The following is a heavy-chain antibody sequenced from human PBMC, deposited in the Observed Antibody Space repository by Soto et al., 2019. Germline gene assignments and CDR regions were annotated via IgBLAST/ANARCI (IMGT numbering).Heavy chain of an antibody. CDR2: IRSKPYGETT. CDR1: GFTFGDYS. CDR3: ARDLGITVIVVPHYGLDI. J-gene: IGHJ3*02. D-gene: IGHD3-22*01. V-gene: IGHV3-49*04. Sequence: GGSLRLSCTASGFTFGDYSLTCVRQAPGKGLDWVGFIRSKPYGETTEYAASVKGRFTISRDDSKNIAYLQMNSLKTEDTAVYYCARDLGITVIVVPHYGLDIWGQGTMVTVSS.